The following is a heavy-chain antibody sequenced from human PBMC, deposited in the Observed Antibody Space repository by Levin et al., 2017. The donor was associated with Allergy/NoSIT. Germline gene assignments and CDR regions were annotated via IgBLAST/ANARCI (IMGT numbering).Heavy chain of an antibody. CDR1: GFTFSSFW. V-gene: IGHV3-7*01. CDR2: IKQDGSEK. CDR3: ARVSGSPNTVALDY. J-gene: IGHJ4*02. Sequence: GESLKISCVVSGFTFSSFWMSWVRQAPGKGLEWVANIKQDGSEKYYGDSVKGRFTISRDNAKNSVYLQMNSLRAEDTAVYYCARVSGSPNTVALDYWGQGTLVTVSS. D-gene: IGHD6-19*01.